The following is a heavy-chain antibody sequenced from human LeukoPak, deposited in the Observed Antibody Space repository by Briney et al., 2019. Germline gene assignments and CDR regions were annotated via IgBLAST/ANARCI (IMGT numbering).Heavy chain of an antibody. Sequence: TGGSLRLSCAASGFTFSNAWMSWVRQAPGKGLEWVGRIKSKTDGGTTDYAAPVKGRFTISRDDSKNTLYLQMNSLKTEDTAVYYCTTAFVDTAMVTRWDYWGQGTLVTVSS. J-gene: IGHJ4*02. CDR2: IKSKTDGGTT. V-gene: IGHV3-15*01. D-gene: IGHD5-18*01. CDR1: GFTFSNAW. CDR3: TTAFVDTAMVTRWDY.